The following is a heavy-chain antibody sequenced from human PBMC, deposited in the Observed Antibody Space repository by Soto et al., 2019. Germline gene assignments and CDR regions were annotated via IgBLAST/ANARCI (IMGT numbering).Heavy chain of an antibody. D-gene: IGHD6-13*01. CDR2: ISSSSSYI. CDR3: ARDQYSSSWYPTRHDYYYYGMDV. V-gene: IGHV3-21*01. J-gene: IGHJ6*02. Sequence: SLRLSCAASGFTFSSYSMNWVHQAPGKGLEWVSSISSSSSYIYYADSVKGRFTISRDNAKNSLYLQMNSLRAEDTAVYYCARDQYSSSWYPTRHDYYYYGMDVWGQGTTVTVSS. CDR1: GFTFSSYS.